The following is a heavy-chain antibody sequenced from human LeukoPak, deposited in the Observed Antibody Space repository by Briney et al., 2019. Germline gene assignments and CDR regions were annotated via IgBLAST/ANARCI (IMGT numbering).Heavy chain of an antibody. CDR2: IYSGGST. CDR3: ARGGSSSWYVSGYFDY. J-gene: IGHJ4*02. V-gene: IGHV3-53*01. D-gene: IGHD6-13*01. Sequence: GGSLRLSCAASGFTVSSNYMSWVRQAPGKGLEWVSVIYSGGSTYYADSVKGRFTISRGNSKNTLYLQMNSLRAEDTAVYYCARGGSSSWYVSGYFDYWGQGTLVTVSS. CDR1: GFTVSSNY.